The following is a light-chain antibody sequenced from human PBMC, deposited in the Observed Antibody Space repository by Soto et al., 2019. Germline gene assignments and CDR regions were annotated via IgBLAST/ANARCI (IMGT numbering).Light chain of an antibody. Sequence: DVVMTQTPLSLSVAPGQAASISCKSSQSLLHITGETFLFWYLQKPGQSPQLLIYEVSTRVSGVPDRFSGSGSGTDFTLEISRVETDDVGIYYCMQSTQLPPTFGQGTKVDIK. CDR2: EVS. CDR3: MQSTQLPPT. CDR1: QSLLHITGETF. V-gene: IGKV2D-29*02. J-gene: IGKJ1*01.